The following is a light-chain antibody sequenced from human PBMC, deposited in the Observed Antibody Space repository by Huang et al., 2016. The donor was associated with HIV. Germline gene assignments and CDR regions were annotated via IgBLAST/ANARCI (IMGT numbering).Light chain of an antibody. J-gene: IGKJ2*01. CDR2: WAA. CDR3: QQYYSTPPYT. Sequence: DIVMTQSPDSLAVSLGERATINCKSSQSVLYSSKNKNYLAWYQQKPGHPPKLLISWAATREAGVPDRCSGSGSGTDFTLTISSLQAEDVAVYYCQQYYSTPPYTFGQGTKLEIK. CDR1: QSVLYSSKNKNY. V-gene: IGKV4-1*01.